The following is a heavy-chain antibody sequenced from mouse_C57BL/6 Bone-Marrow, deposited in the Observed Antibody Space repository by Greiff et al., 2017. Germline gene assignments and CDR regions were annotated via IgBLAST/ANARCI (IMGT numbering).Heavy chain of an antibody. D-gene: IGHD4-1*01. V-gene: IGHV1-55*01. Sequence: QVQLQQPGAELVKPGASVKMSCKASGYTFTSYWITWVKQRPGQGLEWIGDIYPTSGRTNYNEKFKSKAILTVDTSANTAYMQLSSLPADESAVFYCARSGPLGRSFDYWGQGTTLTVSS. CDR1: GYTFTSYW. J-gene: IGHJ2*01. CDR3: ARSGPLGRSFDY. CDR2: IYPTSGRT.